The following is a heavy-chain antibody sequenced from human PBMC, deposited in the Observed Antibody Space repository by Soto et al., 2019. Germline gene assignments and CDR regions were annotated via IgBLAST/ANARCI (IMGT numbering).Heavy chain of an antibody. D-gene: IGHD3-10*01. CDR3: ASLRRFALDY. CDR1: GFTFNTYT. Sequence: PGGSLRLSCAASGFTFNTYTMSWVRQAPGKGLEWVSSISSSSSYIYYTDSVRGRFTISRDNAKNSLYLQMSSLRAEDTAVYYCASLRRFALDYWGQGTLVTVSS. CDR2: ISSSSSYI. V-gene: IGHV3-21*01. J-gene: IGHJ4*02.